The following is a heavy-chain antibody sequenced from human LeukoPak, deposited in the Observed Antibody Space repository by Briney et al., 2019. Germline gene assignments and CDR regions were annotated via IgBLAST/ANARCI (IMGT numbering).Heavy chain of an antibody. CDR3: ARAYSYGTIDY. J-gene: IGHJ4*02. V-gene: IGHV5-51*01. CDR2: IYPENSYV. CDR1: EYSFTNCW. Sequence: GESLKISCKGSEYSFTNCWIGWVRQKPGRGLEWMGLIYPENSYVRYSPSLQGQVIISVDKSISTAYLQWNSLKASDTAMYYCARAYSYGTIDYWGQGTLVTVSS. D-gene: IGHD5-18*01.